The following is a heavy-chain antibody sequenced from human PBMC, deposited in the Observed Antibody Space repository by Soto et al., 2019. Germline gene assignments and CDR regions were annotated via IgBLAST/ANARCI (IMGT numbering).Heavy chain of an antibody. CDR3: ARDPSSGTDWFDP. CDR2: ISAYNGNT. CDR1: GYTFTSYG. D-gene: IGHD6-19*01. Sequence: QVQLVQSGAEVKKPGASVKVSCKASGYTFTSYGISWVRQAPGQGLEWMGWISAYNGNTNYAQKLQGRVTMTTDTATSTADTELRSLRSDDTAAYYCARDPSSGTDWFDPWGQGTLVTVSS. J-gene: IGHJ5*02. V-gene: IGHV1-18*01.